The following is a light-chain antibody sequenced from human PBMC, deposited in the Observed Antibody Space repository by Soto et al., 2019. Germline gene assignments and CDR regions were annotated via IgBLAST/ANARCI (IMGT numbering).Light chain of an antibody. CDR1: QSVSSN. CDR2: RAS. J-gene: IGKJ1*01. V-gene: IGKV3-15*01. CDR3: QHYNNWPPWT. Sequence: ELVMTQSPATLSVFPGERATLSCRASQSVSSNLAWYQQKPGQAPRLLIYRASTRATGIPARFSGSGSGTEFTLTISSLQSEDFAVYYCQHYNNWPPWTFGQGTKVEIK.